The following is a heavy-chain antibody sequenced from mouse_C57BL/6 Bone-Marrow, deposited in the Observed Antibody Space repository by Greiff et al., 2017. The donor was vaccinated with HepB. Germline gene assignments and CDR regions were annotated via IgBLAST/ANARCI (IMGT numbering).Heavy chain of an antibody. D-gene: IGHD1-1*01. Sequence: EVQLQESGGDLVKPGGSLKLSCAASGFTFSSYGMSWVRQTPDKRLEWVATISSGGSYTYYPDSVKGRFTISRDNAKNTLYLQMSSLKSEDTAMYYCARISITGTVVYFDVWGTGTTVTVSS. J-gene: IGHJ1*03. CDR1: GFTFSSYG. V-gene: IGHV5-6*01. CDR2: ISSGGSYT. CDR3: ARISITGTVVYFDV.